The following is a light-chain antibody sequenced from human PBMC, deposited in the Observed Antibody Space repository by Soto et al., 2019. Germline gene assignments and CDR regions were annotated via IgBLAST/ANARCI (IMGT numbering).Light chain of an antibody. Sequence: QSALTQPASVSGPPGQSITISCTGSSSDVGGYDHVSWYQQYPGKAPKLIIFDGRKRPSGVPDRFSGSKSGNTASLTISGLQAEDEADYYCCSYAGSRTYVFGPGTKLTVL. J-gene: IGLJ1*01. CDR3: CSYAGSRTYV. V-gene: IGLV2-23*01. CDR1: SSDVGGYDH. CDR2: DGR.